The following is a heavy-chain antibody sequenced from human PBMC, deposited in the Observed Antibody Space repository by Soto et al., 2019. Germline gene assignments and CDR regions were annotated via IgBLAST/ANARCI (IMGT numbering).Heavy chain of an antibody. CDR1: GGSISSSYYY. V-gene: IGHV4-39*01. CDR2: IYYSGST. J-gene: IGHJ6*02. D-gene: IGHD3-10*01. Sequence: QVQLQESGPGLVKPSETLSLPCTVSGGSISSSYYYWGWIRQPPGKGLEWIGSIYYSGSTYYNPSLKRRVTVSVDTSQNQFSLNLNSVTAADTAVYYCARHTAGSLAHFGMDVWGQGTTVTVSS. CDR3: ARHTAGSLAHFGMDV.